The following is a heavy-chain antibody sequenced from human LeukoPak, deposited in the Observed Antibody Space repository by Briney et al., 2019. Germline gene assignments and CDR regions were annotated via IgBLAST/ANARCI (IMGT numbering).Heavy chain of an antibody. D-gene: IGHD6-19*01. Sequence: GGSLRLSYVASGFPFSSYWMTWVRQAPGKGLEWVANIKRDGSKKSYVDSVKGRFTISRDNAKNSLYLQMNSLRAEDTAVYYCARDQTTGYSSLDYYYYYGMDVWGQGTTVTVSS. J-gene: IGHJ6*02. CDR3: ARDQTTGYSSLDYYYYYGMDV. CDR1: GFPFSSYW. V-gene: IGHV3-7*01. CDR2: IKRDGSKK.